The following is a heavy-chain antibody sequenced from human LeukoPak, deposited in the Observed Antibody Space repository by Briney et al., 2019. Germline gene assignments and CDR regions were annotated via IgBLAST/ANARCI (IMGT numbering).Heavy chain of an antibody. CDR1: GFPFSNYW. J-gene: IGHJ4*02. CDR3: ARGYYSSSRFDS. Sequence: GGSLRLSCAASGFPFSNYWMHWVRQAPGKGLVWVSRVNSDGSTTNYADSVKGRFTISRDNAENTLYMRMNSLRPEDTAVYYCARGYYSSSRFDSWGQGTLVTVS. D-gene: IGHD6-13*01. CDR2: VNSDGSTT. V-gene: IGHV3-74*01.